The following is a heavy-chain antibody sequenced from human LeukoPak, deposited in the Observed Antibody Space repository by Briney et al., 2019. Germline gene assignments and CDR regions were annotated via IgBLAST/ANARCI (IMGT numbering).Heavy chain of an antibody. Sequence: PSETLSLTCTVSGGSISSSRYYWGWIRQPPGKGLEWIGTIYYNGNTYYNPSLKSRVTISVDTSKNQFSLKLSSVTAADTAAYYCASPREMATIYDAFDVWGQGTMVTVSS. V-gene: IGHV4-39*01. CDR2: IYYNGNT. CDR1: GGSISSSRYY. D-gene: IGHD5-24*01. J-gene: IGHJ3*01. CDR3: ASPREMATIYDAFDV.